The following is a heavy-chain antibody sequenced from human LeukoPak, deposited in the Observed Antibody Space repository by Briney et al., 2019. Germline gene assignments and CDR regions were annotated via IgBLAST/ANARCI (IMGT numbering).Heavy chain of an antibody. CDR3: ARNYDYVWGSYRLAYYYYMDV. V-gene: IGHV3-48*01. CDR2: ISSSSSTI. D-gene: IGHD3-16*02. Sequence: ETLSLTCTVSGGSISSYYWGWIRQPPGKGLEWVSYISSSSSTIYYADSVKGRFTISRDNAKNSLYLQMNSLRAEDTAVYYCARNYDYVWGSYRLAYYYYMDVWGKGTTVTVSS. J-gene: IGHJ6*03. CDR1: GGSISSYY.